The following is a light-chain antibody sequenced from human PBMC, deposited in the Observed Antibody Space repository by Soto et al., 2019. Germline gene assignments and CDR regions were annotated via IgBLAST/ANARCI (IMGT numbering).Light chain of an antibody. CDR2: AAS. Sequence: DIPLTQSPSFLSASVGDRVTITCRASQGISSYLAWYQQKPGKAPKLLIYAASTLQSGVPSRFSGSGSGTEFTLTISSLQPEDFATYYCQQLNSDLRTFGQGTKVEIK. CDR3: QQLNSDLRT. CDR1: QGISSY. V-gene: IGKV1-9*01. J-gene: IGKJ1*01.